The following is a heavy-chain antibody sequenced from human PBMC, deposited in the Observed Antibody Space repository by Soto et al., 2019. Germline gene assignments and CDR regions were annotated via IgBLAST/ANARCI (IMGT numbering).Heavy chain of an antibody. CDR2: IYNSGNT. CDR1: GVSISSGGYF. D-gene: IGHD2-21*01. V-gene: IGHV4-31*03. Sequence: QVQLQESGPGLVRPSQTLSLTCTVSGVSISSGGYFWSWFRHLPGKGLEWIGYIYNSGNTYYAPPLQSRVAILGDTSKHQFSLELYSVTAADTAVYYCARLGYCDGRCPRGGGFDLWGQGTMVTV. J-gene: IGHJ3*01. CDR3: ARLGYCDGRCPRGGGFDL.